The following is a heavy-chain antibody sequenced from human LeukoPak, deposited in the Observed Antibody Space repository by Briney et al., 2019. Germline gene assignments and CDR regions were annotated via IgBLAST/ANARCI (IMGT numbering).Heavy chain of an antibody. J-gene: IGHJ4*02. V-gene: IGHV5-51*01. CDR3: ARRAYGSGLYYFDY. CDR2: IFPGDSDT. D-gene: IGHD3-10*01. Sequence: GESLKISCKGSGYSFTTYWIGWVRQMPGKGLEWIGIIFPGDSDTTYSPSLQGQVTISADTSINTAYLQWSSLRASDTAMYYCARRAYGSGLYYFDYWGQGTLVTVSS. CDR1: GYSFTTYW.